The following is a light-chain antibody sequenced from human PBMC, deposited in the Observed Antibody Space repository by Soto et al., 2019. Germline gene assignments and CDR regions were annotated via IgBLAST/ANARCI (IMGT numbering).Light chain of an antibody. J-gene: IGKJ4*01. Sequence: EIVMTQSPATLSVSPGERATLSCRASQSVSSNLAWYQQKAGQAPRLLIYGASTRATGIPARFSGSRSGTEVTLTISSLQSEYLAVYYCQQYNNWPLTFGGGTKVEIK. CDR2: GAS. V-gene: IGKV3-15*01. CDR3: QQYNNWPLT. CDR1: QSVSSN.